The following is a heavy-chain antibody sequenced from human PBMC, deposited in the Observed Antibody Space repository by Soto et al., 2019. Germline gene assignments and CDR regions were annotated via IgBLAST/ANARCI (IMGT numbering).Heavy chain of an antibody. J-gene: IGHJ6*03. CDR2: IYSGGST. V-gene: IGHV3-66*01. CDR1: GFTVSSNY. Sequence: GGSLRLSCAASGFTVSSNYMSWVRQAPGKGLEWVSVIYSGGSTYYADSVKGRFTISRDNSKNTLYLQMNSLRAEDTAVYYCARARTLGYCSGGSCYYYYYYMDVWGKGTTVTVSS. CDR3: ARARTLGYCSGGSCYYYYYYMDV. D-gene: IGHD2-15*01.